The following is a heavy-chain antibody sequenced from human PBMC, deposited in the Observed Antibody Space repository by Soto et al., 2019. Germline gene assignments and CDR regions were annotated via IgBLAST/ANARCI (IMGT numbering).Heavy chain of an antibody. CDR1: GYTFTSYD. D-gene: IGHD2-2*01. J-gene: IGHJ4*02. Sequence: ASVKVSCKASGYTFTSYDINWVRQATGQGLEWMGWMNPNSGNTGYAQKFQGRVTMTRNTSISTAYMELSSLRSEDTAVYYCARPSARYCSSTSCPGYWGQGTLVTVSS. V-gene: IGHV1-8*01. CDR3: ARPSARYCSSTSCPGY. CDR2: MNPNSGNT.